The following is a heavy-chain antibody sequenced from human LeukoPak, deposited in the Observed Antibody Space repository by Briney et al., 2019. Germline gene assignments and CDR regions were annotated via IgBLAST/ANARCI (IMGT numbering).Heavy chain of an antibody. CDR3: AKGQGVRGLWDSFDY. CDR1: GFTFSSYA. V-gene: IGHV3-23*01. J-gene: IGHJ4*02. D-gene: IGHD3-10*01. Sequence: GGSLRLSCAASGFTFSSYAMSWVRQAPGKGLEWVSAISGSGGSTYYADSVKGRFTISRDNSKNTLYLQMNSLRAEDTAVYYCAKGQGVRGLWDSFDYWGQGTLVTVSS. CDR2: ISGSGGST.